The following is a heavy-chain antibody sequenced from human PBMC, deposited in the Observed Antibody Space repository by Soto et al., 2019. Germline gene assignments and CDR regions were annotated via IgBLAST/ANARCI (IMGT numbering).Heavy chain of an antibody. CDR2: IYHTGST. CDR3: ATLGGDYAPYRTFDI. V-gene: IGHV4-38-2*01. D-gene: IGHD4-17*01. J-gene: IGHJ3*02. CDR1: GYSISSGYD. Sequence: DTLSLTCAVSGYSISSGYDWGWIRKPPGKGLEWIGSIYHTGSTYYNPSLRSRVTISVDTSKNQFSLKLSSVTAADTAMYYCATLGGDYAPYRTFDIWGQGTMVTVSS.